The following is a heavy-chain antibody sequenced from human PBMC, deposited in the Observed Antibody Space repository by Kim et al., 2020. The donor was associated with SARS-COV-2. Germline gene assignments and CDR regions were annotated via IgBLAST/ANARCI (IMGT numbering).Heavy chain of an antibody. Sequence: PYLKSRVTISVDKSKNQFSLKLSSVTAADTAVYYCARAVWFGELLDYYFDYWGQGTLVTVSS. CDR3: ARAVWFGELLDYYFDY. J-gene: IGHJ4*02. V-gene: IGHV4-4*02. D-gene: IGHD3-10*01.